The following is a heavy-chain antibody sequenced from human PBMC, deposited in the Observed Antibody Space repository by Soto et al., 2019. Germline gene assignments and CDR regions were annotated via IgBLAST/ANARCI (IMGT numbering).Heavy chain of an antibody. D-gene: IGHD2-15*01. V-gene: IGHV4-61*01. CDR2: IYYSGFT. CDR1: GGSVGSGSYF. J-gene: IGHJ4*02. CDR3: ARERDQLYSQGLGL. Sequence: SETLSLTCNVPGGSVGSGSYFWSWIRQPPGKKLEWIGYIYYSGFTSYNPSLKRRVSISLDKSKNQISLKLKSVTATDTAVYYCARERDQLYSQGLGLWGQGTLVIVSS.